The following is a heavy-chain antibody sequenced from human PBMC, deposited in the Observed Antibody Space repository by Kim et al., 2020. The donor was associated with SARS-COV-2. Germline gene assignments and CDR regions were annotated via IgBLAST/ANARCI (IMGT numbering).Heavy chain of an antibody. D-gene: IGHD3-16*01. J-gene: IGHJ4*02. CDR3: GDLGAGY. CDR1: GFIFSDHY. V-gene: IGHV3-72*01. Sequence: GGSLRLSCAGSGFIFSDHYIDWARQAPGKGLEWIGRIRNKARGYTTDYAASVRDRFTGSRDDSQNSALLQMNSLEIEDTAVYYCGDLGAGYWGQGSLV. CDR2: IRNKARGYTT.